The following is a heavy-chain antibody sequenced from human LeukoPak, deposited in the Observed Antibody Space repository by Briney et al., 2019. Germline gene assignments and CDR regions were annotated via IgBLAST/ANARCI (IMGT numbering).Heavy chain of an antibody. CDR3: ASATWFGELFYDY. D-gene: IGHD3-10*01. CDR1: GFTVSSNY. V-gene: IGHV3-53*01. Sequence: GGSLRLSCAASGFTVSSNYMSWVRQAPGKGLEWVSVIYSGGSTYYADSVKGRFTISRDNSKNTLYLQMNSLRAEDTAVYYCASATWFGELFYDYWGQGTLVTVSS. CDR2: IYSGGST. J-gene: IGHJ4*02.